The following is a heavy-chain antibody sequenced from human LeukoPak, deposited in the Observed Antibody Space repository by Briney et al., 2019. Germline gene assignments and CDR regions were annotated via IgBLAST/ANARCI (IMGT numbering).Heavy chain of an antibody. Sequence: ASVKVSCKASGYTFTGYYMHWVRQAPGQGLEWMGWINPNSGGTNYAQKFQGRVTMTRDTSISTAYMELSSLRSDDTAVYYCAREGIQLWLDLSYWGQGTLVTVSS. D-gene: IGHD5-18*01. J-gene: IGHJ4*02. CDR3: AREGIQLWLDLSY. V-gene: IGHV1-2*02. CDR1: GYTFTGYY. CDR2: INPNSGGT.